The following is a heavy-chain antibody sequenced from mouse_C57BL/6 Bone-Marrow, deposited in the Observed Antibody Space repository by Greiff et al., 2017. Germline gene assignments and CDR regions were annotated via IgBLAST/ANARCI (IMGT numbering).Heavy chain of an antibody. V-gene: IGHV1-81*01. J-gene: IGHJ3*01. Sequence: QVQLQQSGAELARPGASVKLSCKASGYTFTSYGISWVKQRTGQGLEWIGEIDPRSGNTYYNEKFKGKATLTADKSSSTAYMELRSLTSEDSAVYFCARHYGFAYWGQGTLVTVSA. CDR1: GYTFTSYG. CDR3: ARHYGFAY. CDR2: IDPRSGNT. D-gene: IGHD1-1*01.